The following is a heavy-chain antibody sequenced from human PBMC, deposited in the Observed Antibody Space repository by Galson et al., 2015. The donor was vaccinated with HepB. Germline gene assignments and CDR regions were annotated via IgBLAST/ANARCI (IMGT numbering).Heavy chain of an antibody. Sequence: SVKVSCKASGSIFTAYYMHWVRQTPGQGLECMGWVDPNTGGTNYAQKFQDRVTMTRDTSISTAYMELSTLTSDDTAVYYCARAVGHYDDSHFDYWGQGTRVTVSS. V-gene: IGHV1-2*02. CDR3: ARAVGHYDDSHFDY. CDR1: GSIFTAYY. J-gene: IGHJ4*02. CDR2: VDPNTGGT. D-gene: IGHD4-17*01.